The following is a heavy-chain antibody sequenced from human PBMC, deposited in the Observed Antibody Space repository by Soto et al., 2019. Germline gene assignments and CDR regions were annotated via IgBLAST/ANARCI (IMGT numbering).Heavy chain of an antibody. CDR3: AKDGKETGGPDWFDS. J-gene: IGHJ5*01. V-gene: IGHV3-74*01. CDR2: INSDGSST. D-gene: IGHD7-27*01. Sequence: PGGSLRLSCEVSGFTFSSHWMHWVRQAAGKGLVWVARINSDGSSTNYADSVKGRFTISRDNAKNTLYLQMNSLRDEDTAMYHCAKDGKETGGPDWFDSWGQGTLVT. CDR1: GFTFSSHW.